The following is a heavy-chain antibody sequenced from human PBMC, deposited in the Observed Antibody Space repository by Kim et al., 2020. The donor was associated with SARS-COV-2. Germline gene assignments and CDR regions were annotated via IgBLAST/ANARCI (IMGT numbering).Heavy chain of an antibody. D-gene: IGHD6-13*01. CDR3: ARGDYIAAAGFDY. CDR2: IYHSGST. Sequence: SETLSLTCAVSGGSISSGGYSWSWIRQPPGKGLEWIGYIYHSGSTYYNPSLKSRVTISVDRSKNQFSLKLSSVTAADTAVNYCARGDYIAAAGFDYWGQGTLATVSS. V-gene: IGHV4-30-2*01. J-gene: IGHJ4*02. CDR1: GGSISSGGYS.